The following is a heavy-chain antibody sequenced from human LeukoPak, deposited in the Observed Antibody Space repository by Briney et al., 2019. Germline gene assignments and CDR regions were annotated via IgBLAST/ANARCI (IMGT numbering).Heavy chain of an antibody. D-gene: IGHD3-22*01. Sequence: GGSLRLSGAASRFTFSNYAMSWVRQAPGKGLEWVSTISGSGGSTYYADSVKGRFTISRDNSKNTLHLQMNSLRAEDTAVYYCAKSAYYDSSGFYREYYFDYWGQGTLVTVSS. J-gene: IGHJ4*02. CDR2: ISGSGGST. V-gene: IGHV3-23*01. CDR3: AKSAYYDSSGFYREYYFDY. CDR1: RFTFSNYA.